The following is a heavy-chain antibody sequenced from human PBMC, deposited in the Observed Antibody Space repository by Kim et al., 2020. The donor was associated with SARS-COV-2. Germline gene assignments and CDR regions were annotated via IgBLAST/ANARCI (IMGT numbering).Heavy chain of an antibody. D-gene: IGHD3-3*01. V-gene: IGHV3-23*01. CDR3: AIVASKLRFLNFEY. Sequence: YADAVKGRFTISRDNSKNTLYLQLNSLRAEDTDVYYCAIVASKLRFLNFEYWGQGTLVTVSP. J-gene: IGHJ4*02.